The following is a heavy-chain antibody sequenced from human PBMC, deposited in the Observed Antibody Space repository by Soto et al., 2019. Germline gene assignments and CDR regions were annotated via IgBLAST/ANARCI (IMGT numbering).Heavy chain of an antibody. CDR2: IRHDGTT. CDR1: GGSISSRNW. Sequence: QVQLQESGPGLVKPSGTLSLTCAVSGGSISSRNWWSWVRQAPGKGLEWIGEIRHDGTTNYNPSLKSRVTISVDKSKNQFSLNLSSVTAADTAVYYCARDRDSSDTGGMDDWGQGTTVTVSS. D-gene: IGHD3-22*01. CDR3: ARDRDSSDTGGMDD. J-gene: IGHJ6*02. V-gene: IGHV4-4*02.